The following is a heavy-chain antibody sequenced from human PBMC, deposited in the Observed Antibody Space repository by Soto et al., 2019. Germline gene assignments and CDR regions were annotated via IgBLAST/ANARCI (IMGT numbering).Heavy chain of an antibody. CDR3: TTGRYTFGLDS. V-gene: IGHV3-15*01. J-gene: IGHJ4*02. CDR2: VKSIADAGTT. CDR1: GITFSDAW. Sequence: PGGSLRLSCADSGITFSDAWMTWVRRVPGKGLEWVGRVKSIADAGTTTYAAPVKGRFSISRDDSNSTLFLQVNSLKIEDTAVYYCTTGRYTFGLDSWGQGILVTV. D-gene: IGHD3-16*01.